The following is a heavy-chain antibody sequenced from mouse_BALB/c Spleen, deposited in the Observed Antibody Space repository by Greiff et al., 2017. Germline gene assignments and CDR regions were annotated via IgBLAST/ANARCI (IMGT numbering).Heavy chain of an antibody. V-gene: IGHV10S3*01. Sequence: GGVLVQPNGSLKLSCDALGFTFITNAMNWVRQAQGKGLEWVARIRSKSNNYAPYYADSVKDRSTISREDSQSMLYLLMNNVKTEDTAMDYCLRGGYPFDYWGQGTTLTVSA. CDR2: IRSKSNNYAP. CDR1: GFTFITNA. CDR3: LRGGYPFDY. J-gene: IGHJ2*01.